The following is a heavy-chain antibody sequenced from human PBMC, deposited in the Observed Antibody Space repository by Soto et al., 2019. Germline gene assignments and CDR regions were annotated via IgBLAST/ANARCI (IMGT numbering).Heavy chain of an antibody. CDR3: ARGGGIVVVDASAEH. J-gene: IGHJ1*01. CDR1: GYTFTSYY. Sequence: ASVKVSCKASGYTFTSYYMNWVRQAPAQGLEWLGIINPSGGYTTYAQRFLGRVTMTSDTSTSTVHMELGSLTSEDTAVYYGARGGGIVVVDASAEHGGQGILVTVSS. CDR2: INPSGGYT. D-gene: IGHD2-21*01. V-gene: IGHV1-46*03.